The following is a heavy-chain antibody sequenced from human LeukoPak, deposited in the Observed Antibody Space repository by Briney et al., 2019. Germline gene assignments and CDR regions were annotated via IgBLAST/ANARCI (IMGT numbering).Heavy chain of an antibody. D-gene: IGHD4-17*01. CDR2: IYSGGST. Sequence: GGSLRLSCAASGFTFSSHAMNWVRQAPGKGLEWVSVIYSGGSTYYADSVKGRFIISRDNSKNTLYLQMNSLRAEDTAVYYCARVDYGDYGFDYWGQGTLVTVSS. CDR3: ARVDYGDYGFDY. J-gene: IGHJ4*02. V-gene: IGHV3-66*01. CDR1: GFTFSSHA.